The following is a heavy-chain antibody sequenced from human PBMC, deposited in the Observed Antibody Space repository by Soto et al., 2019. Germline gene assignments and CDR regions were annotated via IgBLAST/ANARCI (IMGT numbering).Heavy chain of an antibody. V-gene: IGHV4-61*01. J-gene: IGHJ4*02. D-gene: IGHD2-21*01. CDR3: ARGNSRGLNY. Sequence: PSETLSLTCTVSGGSVSSGSYYWSWIRQPPGKGLEWIGYIYYSGSTNYNPSLKSRVTISVDTSKNQFSLKLSSVTAADTAVYYCARGNSRGLNYWGQGTLVTVSS. CDR1: GGSVSSGSYY. CDR2: IYYSGST.